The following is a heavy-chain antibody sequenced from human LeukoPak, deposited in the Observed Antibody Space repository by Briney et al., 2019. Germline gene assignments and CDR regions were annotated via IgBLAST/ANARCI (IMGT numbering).Heavy chain of an antibody. CDR3: ARLRHDYGDRRGYYYYYMDV. V-gene: IGHV4-34*01. CDR1: IDSFSNYH. CDR2: VNESGGT. J-gene: IGHJ6*03. Sequence: SETLSLTCAVYIDSFSNYHWNWIRQTPAKGMEWIGEVNESGGTNISPSLKSRVTISVDTSKNQFSLKLSSVTAADTAVYYCARLRHDYGDRRGYYYYYMDVWGKGTTVTVSS. D-gene: IGHD4-17*01.